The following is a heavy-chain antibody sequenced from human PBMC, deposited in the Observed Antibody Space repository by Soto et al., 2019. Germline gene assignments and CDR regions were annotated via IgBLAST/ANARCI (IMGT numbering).Heavy chain of an antibody. V-gene: IGHV4-34*01. CDR1: GGSFSGYY. Sequence: QVQLQQWGAGLLKPSETLSLTCAVYGGSFSGYYWTWIRQPPGTGLEWIGEINHSGSTNYNPSLKSRVTISVDTSKSQFSLKLTSVTAADTAVYYCARDKSTGLFDYWGQGTLVTVSS. CDR3: ARDKSTGLFDY. D-gene: IGHD2-8*02. CDR2: INHSGST. J-gene: IGHJ4*02.